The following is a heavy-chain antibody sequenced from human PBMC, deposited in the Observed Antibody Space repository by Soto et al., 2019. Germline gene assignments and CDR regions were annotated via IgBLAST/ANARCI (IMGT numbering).Heavy chain of an antibody. CDR3: ASGYDFWSGPQDP. V-gene: IGHV1-3*05. J-gene: IGHJ5*02. D-gene: IGHD3-3*01. Sequence: QVQLVQSGAEEKKPGASVKDSCKDSGYTFTSYAMHWVRQAPGQRLEWMGSINAGNGNTKYSQKFQGRVPITRDTSASTAYMALSSLRSEDTPVYYCASGYDFWSGPQDPWGQGTLVTVSS. CDR2: INAGNGNT. CDR1: GYTFTSYA.